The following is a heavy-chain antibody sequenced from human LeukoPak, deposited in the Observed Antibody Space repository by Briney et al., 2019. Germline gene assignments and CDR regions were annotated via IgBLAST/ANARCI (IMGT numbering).Heavy chain of an antibody. Sequence: ASVKVSCKASGYTFTGHYLHWVRQAPGQGLEWMGWIHSNSGGTNYAQKFQGRVNMTRDTSVSTAYMELNRLSSDDTAVYSCARQAESYYGIDVWGQGTTVTVSS. CDR3: ARQAESYYGIDV. CDR2: IHSNSGGT. CDR1: GYTFTGHY. D-gene: IGHD3-10*01. V-gene: IGHV1-2*02. J-gene: IGHJ6*02.